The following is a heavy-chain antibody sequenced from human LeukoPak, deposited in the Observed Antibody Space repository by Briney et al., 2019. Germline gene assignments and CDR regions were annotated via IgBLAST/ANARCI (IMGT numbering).Heavy chain of an antibody. CDR3: ARGDYDFWSGYYTWFDY. CDR2: IYYSGST. J-gene: IGHJ4*02. D-gene: IGHD3-3*01. Sequence: SETLSLTCTVSGGSISSYYWSWTRQPPGKGLEWMGYIYYSGSTNYNPSLKSRVTISVDTSKNQFSLKLSSVTAADTAVYYCARGDYDFWSGYYTWFDYWGQGTLVTVSS. CDR1: GGSISSYY. V-gene: IGHV4-59*01.